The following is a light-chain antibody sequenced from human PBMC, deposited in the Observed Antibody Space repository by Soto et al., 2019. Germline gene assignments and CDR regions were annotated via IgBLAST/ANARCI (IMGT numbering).Light chain of an antibody. Sequence: DIQMTQSPSSLSASVGDRVTITCRASQTITTYLNWYQHKPGKAPKLLIYAAISLQSGVPSRLSGNGSGTDFTLTISSLQPEDFATYYCQQTYSTPHTFGQGTKVEIK. CDR1: QTITTY. CDR2: AAI. CDR3: QQTYSTPHT. V-gene: IGKV1-39*01. J-gene: IGKJ2*01.